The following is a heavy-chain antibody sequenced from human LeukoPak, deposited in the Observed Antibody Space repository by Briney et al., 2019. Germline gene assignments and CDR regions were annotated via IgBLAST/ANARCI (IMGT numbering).Heavy chain of an antibody. J-gene: IGHJ5*02. D-gene: IGHD3-10*01. CDR3: ARDSGTTGEVKFDP. CDR1: GGSISNSY. V-gene: IGHV4-4*07. Sequence: SETLSLTCTVSGGSISNSYWSWIRQPAGTALEWIGRIYTSGTITYNPSLKSRVTMSVDTSKNQFSLKLSSVTAADTAVYYCARDSGTTGEVKFDPWGQGTLVTVSS. CDR2: IYTSGTI.